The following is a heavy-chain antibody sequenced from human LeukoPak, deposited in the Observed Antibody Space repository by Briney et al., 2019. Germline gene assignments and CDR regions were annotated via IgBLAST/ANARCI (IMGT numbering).Heavy chain of an antibody. CDR3: VRRGYSGYSPLDS. CDR2: IHPSDSET. J-gene: IGHJ4*02. V-gene: IGHV5-51*01. Sequence: GESLKISCRSSGHDFTTYWIAWVRQLPGKGLEWMGIIHPSDSETQYSPSFQGQVTISADNSISTAYLQWNSLKASDTAMYYCVRRGYSGYSPLDSWGQGTLVTVSS. CDR1: GHDFTTYW. D-gene: IGHD5-12*01.